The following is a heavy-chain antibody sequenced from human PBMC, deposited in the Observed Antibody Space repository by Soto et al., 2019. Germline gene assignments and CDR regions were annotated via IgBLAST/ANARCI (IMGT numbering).Heavy chain of an antibody. Sequence: QVQLVQSGAEVRKPGSSVKVSCKASGGTFSNHTISWVRQAPGQGLEWMGRIIPILNIANYAQKFEGRVKITADKSTSTAYMELSSLRSDDTAVYHCARVAEMCTVTNGFYYYMDVWGKGTTVTVSS. CDR2: IIPILNIA. CDR1: GGTFSNHT. J-gene: IGHJ6*03. V-gene: IGHV1-69*02. CDR3: ARVAEMCTVTNGFYYYMDV. D-gene: IGHD4-17*01.